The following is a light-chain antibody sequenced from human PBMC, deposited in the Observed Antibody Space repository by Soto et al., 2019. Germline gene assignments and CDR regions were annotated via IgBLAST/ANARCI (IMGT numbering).Light chain of an antibody. J-gene: IGKJ4*01. CDR3: QQYGSSPT. CDR2: GAS. CDR1: QSVSSSY. Sequence: EIVLTQSPVTLSASPGERATLSCRASQSVSSSYLAWYQQKPGQAPSLLIYGASSRATGIPDRFSGSGSGTDFTLTISRLEPEDFAVYYCQQYGSSPTFGGGTKVDIK. V-gene: IGKV3-20*01.